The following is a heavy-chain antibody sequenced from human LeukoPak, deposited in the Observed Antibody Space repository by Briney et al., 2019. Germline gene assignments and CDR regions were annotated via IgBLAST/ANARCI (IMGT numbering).Heavy chain of an antibody. CDR1: GFTFSSYG. Sequence: GGSLRLSCAASGFTFSSYGMHWVRQAPGKGLEWVAFIRYDGSNKYYADSVKGRFTISRDNSKNTLYLRMNSLRAEDTALYYCARGLRDTVGPFDYWGQGTLVTVSS. CDR3: ARGLRDTVGPFDY. V-gene: IGHV3-30*02. CDR2: IRYDGSNK. J-gene: IGHJ4*02. D-gene: IGHD4-23*01.